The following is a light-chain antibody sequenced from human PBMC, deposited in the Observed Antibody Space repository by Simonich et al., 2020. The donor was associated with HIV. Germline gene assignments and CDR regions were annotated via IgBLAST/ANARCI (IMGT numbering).Light chain of an antibody. CDR1: QSVLYSSNNQNY. J-gene: IGKJ2*01. CDR2: WAS. V-gene: IGKV4-1*01. Sequence: DIVMTQSPDSLAVSLGERATIDCKSSQSVLYSSNNQNYLAWYQQKPGQPPKLLISWASTRQSGVPDRFSGSGSGTHFTLTISSLQAEDVAVYHCQQYYVTPYTFGQGTKLEIK. CDR3: QQYYVTPYT.